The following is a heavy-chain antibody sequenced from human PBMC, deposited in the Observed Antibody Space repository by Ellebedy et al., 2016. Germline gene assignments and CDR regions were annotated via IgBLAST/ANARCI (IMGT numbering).Heavy chain of an antibody. CDR1: GGSISSSSYY. V-gene: IGHV4-39*07. D-gene: IGHD3-10*01. CDR2: IYYSGST. J-gene: IGHJ6*02. Sequence: SETLSLTXTVSGGSISSSSYYWGWIRQPPGKGLEWIGSIYYSGSTYYNPSLKSRVTISVDTSKNQFSLKLSSVTAADTAVYYCAVGSAGGMDVWGQGTTVTVSS. CDR3: AVGSAGGMDV.